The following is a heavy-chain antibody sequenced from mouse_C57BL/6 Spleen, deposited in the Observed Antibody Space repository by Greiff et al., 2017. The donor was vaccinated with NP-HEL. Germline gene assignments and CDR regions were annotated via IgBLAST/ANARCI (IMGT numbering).Heavy chain of an antibody. Sequence: VKLMESGPELVKPGASVKISCKASGYAFSSSWMNWVKQRPGKGLEWIGRIYPGDGDTNYNGKFKGKATLTADKSSSTAYMQLSSLTSEDSAVYFCARGVQGAWFAYWGQGTLVTVSA. CDR2: IYPGDGDT. J-gene: IGHJ3*01. V-gene: IGHV1-82*01. CDR1: GYAFSSSW. CDR3: ARGVQGAWFAY.